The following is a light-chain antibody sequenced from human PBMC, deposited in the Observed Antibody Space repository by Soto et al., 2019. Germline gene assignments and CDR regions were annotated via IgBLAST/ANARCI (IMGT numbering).Light chain of an antibody. J-gene: IGLJ1*01. CDR3: CSLTTSHTYV. CDR1: SSDIGHYDY. CDR2: HVT. V-gene: IGLV2-14*03. Sequence: QSVLTQPPSVSGSPGQSITISCTGTSSDIGHYDYVSWYQQHPGKAPKLMIYHVTYRPSGVSNRYSGSKSGNSASLTISGLQADEEADYYCCSLTTSHTYVFGSGTKVTVL.